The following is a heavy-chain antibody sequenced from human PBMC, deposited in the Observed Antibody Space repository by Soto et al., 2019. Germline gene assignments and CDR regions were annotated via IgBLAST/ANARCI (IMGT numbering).Heavy chain of an antibody. D-gene: IGHD2-15*01. J-gene: IGHJ5*02. CDR2: IIPIFGTA. CDR3: ARVAGCSGGSCYSPQADYYDSGGYFQINWFDP. CDR1: GGTFSSYA. V-gene: IGHV1-69*13. Sequence: GASVKVSCKASGGTFSSYAISWVRQAPGQGLEWMGGIIPIFGTANYAQKFQGRVTITADESTSTAYMELSSLRSEDTAVYYCARVAGCSGGSCYSPQADYYDSGGYFQINWFDPWGQGTLVTVSS.